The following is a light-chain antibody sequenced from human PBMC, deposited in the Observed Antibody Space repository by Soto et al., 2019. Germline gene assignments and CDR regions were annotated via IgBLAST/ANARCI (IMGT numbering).Light chain of an antibody. J-gene: IGKJ1*01. CDR2: AAS. CDR3: QKYSSAPRT. V-gene: IGKV1-27*01. Sequence: DIQMTQSPSSLSASVGDRVTVTCRASQDISNYLAWYQQKPGKVPKLLIYAASTLQSGVPSRFSGSGSGTDFTLTISSLQAEDVATYYCQKYSSAPRTFGQGTKVDIK. CDR1: QDISNY.